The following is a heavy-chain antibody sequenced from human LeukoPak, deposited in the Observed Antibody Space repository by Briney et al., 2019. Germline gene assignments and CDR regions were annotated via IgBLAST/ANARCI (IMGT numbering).Heavy chain of an antibody. CDR1: GFIFSSYA. D-gene: IGHD6-13*01. CDR3: AKGSIAAAAPPHFDY. CDR2: ISVNGGST. J-gene: IGHJ4*02. Sequence: GGSLRLSCAASGFIFSSYAMSWVRQAPGKGLEWVSTISVNGGSTYYADSVKGRFTISRDNSKNTLYLQMNSLRAEDTAVYYCAKGSIAAAAPPHFDYWGQGTLVTVSS. V-gene: IGHV3-23*01.